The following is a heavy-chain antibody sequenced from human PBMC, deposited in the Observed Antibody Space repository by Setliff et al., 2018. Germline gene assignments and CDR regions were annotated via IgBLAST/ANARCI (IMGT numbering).Heavy chain of an antibody. CDR3: AKDRWGYADP. V-gene: IGHV3-48*04. CDR2: ISGSSHII. Sequence: GSLRLSCAASGFTFSGYSMNWVRQAPGKGLEWVSYISGSSHIISYADSVKGRFTISRDNAMDTLFLQMNGRTTDDTAKYFCAKDRWGYADPWGQGTLVTVSS. D-gene: IGHD2-2*01. J-gene: IGHJ5*02. CDR1: GFTFSGYS.